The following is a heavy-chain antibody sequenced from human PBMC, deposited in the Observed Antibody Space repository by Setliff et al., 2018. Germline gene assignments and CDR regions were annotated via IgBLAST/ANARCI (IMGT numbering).Heavy chain of an antibody. CDR3: ARDLTSSWYGGSAY. D-gene: IGHD6-13*01. CDR2: IKQDGSNE. CDR1: GFIFSTYW. Sequence: GGSLRLSCAASGFIFSTYWMSWVRQAPGKGLEWVANIKQDGSNEYYADSVKGRFTISRDNSKNTLYLQMNSLRADDTALYYCARDLTSSWYGGSAYWGQGTLVTVSS. V-gene: IGHV3-7*01. J-gene: IGHJ4*02.